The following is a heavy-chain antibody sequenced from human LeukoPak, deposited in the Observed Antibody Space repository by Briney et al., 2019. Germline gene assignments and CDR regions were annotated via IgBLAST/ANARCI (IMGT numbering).Heavy chain of an antibody. D-gene: IGHD3-10*01. CDR3: TRSLGFGELSLDY. V-gene: IGHV3-48*04. Sequence: QAGGSLRLSCAASGFPFSSYSMNWVRQAPGRGLEWVSYITSYSSTIYYADSVKGRFTISRDNAKNPLYLQMNSLRAEDTAVYYCTRSLGFGELSLDYWGQGTLVTVSS. J-gene: IGHJ4*02. CDR2: ITSYSSTI. CDR1: GFPFSSYS.